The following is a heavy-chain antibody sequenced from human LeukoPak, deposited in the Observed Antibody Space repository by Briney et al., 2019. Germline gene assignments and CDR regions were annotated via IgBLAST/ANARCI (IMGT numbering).Heavy chain of an antibody. Sequence: GGSLRLSCGVSGFTFSSYSMNWVRQAPGKGLEWVSSISSSSTYIYYADSVKGLFTISRDNAENSLYLQMNSLRAEDTAVYYCARAKQLLVPDAFDVWGQGTMVTVSS. V-gene: IGHV3-21*01. CDR1: GFTFSSYS. D-gene: IGHD6-13*01. CDR3: ARAKQLLVPDAFDV. CDR2: ISSSSTYI. J-gene: IGHJ3*01.